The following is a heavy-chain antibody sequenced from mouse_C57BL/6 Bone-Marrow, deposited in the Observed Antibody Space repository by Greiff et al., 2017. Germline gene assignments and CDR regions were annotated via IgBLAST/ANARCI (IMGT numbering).Heavy chain of an antibody. Sequence: EVQVVESGGGLVQPKGSLKLSCAASGFTFNTYAMHWVRQAPGKGLEWVARIRSKSSNYATYYADSVKDRFTISRDDSQSMRYLQMNNLKTEDTAMYYCVRKGYGKGYFDVWGTGTTVTVSS. V-gene: IGHV10-3*01. D-gene: IGHD2-10*02. CDR3: VRKGYGKGYFDV. J-gene: IGHJ1*03. CDR1: GFTFNTYA. CDR2: IRSKSSNYAT.